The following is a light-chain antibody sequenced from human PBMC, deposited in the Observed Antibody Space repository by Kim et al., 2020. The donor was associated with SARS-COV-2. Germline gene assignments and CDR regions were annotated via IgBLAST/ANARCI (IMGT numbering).Light chain of an antibody. Sequence: SLSPGARAPLSCRASQNVNNYLAWYQQKPGQPPRLLLYDVSNRATGIPARFSGTGSGTDFTLPISSLEPEDFAVYYCQHRKNWPVTFGGGTKLEI. CDR2: DVS. J-gene: IGKJ4*01. CDR3: QHRKNWPVT. V-gene: IGKV3-11*01. CDR1: QNVNNY.